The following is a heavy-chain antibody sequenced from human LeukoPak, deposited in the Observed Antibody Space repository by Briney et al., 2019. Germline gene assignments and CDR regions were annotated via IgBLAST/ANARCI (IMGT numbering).Heavy chain of an antibody. CDR1: GLSLSVNY. J-gene: IGHJ3*02. V-gene: IGHV3-53*01. D-gene: IGHD2-2*02. CDR2: IYRDGNT. Sequence: GGSLRLFCAASGLSLSVNYMTWGRQSPGKGLEWLSNIYRDGNTYYADSVNGRFSISRDDYKNTLYLEMNSLRAEDTALYYCARYTSRAVDIWGQGSMATVSS. CDR3: ARYTSRAVDI.